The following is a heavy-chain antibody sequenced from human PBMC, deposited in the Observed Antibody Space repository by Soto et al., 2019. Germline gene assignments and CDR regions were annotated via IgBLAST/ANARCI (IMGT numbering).Heavy chain of an antibody. D-gene: IGHD6-6*01. CDR2: ISGSGGST. CDR1: GFTFSSYA. Sequence: GGSLRLSCAASGFTFSSYAMSWVRQAPGKGLEWVSAISGSGGSTYYADSVKGRFTISRDNSTNTLYLQMNSLRAEDTAVYYCAKEGFGIIAARPSDYWGQGTLVTVSS. J-gene: IGHJ4*02. CDR3: AKEGFGIIAARPSDY. V-gene: IGHV3-23*01.